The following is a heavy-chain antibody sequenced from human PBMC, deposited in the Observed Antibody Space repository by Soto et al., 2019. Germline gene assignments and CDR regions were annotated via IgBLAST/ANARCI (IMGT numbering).Heavy chain of an antibody. J-gene: IGHJ5*02. Sequence: GASVKVSCKASGYTFTSYGISWVRQAPGQGLEWMGWISAYNGNTNYAQKLQGRVTMTTDTSTSTAYMELRSLRSDDTAVYYCARDLGYCSGGSCGGWFDPWGQGTLVTVSS. D-gene: IGHD2-15*01. V-gene: IGHV1-18*01. CDR1: GYTFTSYG. CDR3: ARDLGYCSGGSCGGWFDP. CDR2: ISAYNGNT.